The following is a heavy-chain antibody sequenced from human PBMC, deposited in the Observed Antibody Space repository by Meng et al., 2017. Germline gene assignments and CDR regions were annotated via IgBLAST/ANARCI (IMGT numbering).Heavy chain of an antibody. D-gene: IGHD6-13*01. CDR2: IIPIFGTA. CDR3: ARRLSSSWGPYFDY. CDR1: GGTFSSYA. J-gene: IGHJ4*02. Sequence: VQLVQYGGEGKKPGSSVKVTCKASGGTFSSYAISWVRQAPGQGLEWMGGIIPIFGTANYAQKFQGRVTITADDSTSTAYMELSSLRSEDTAVYYCARRLSSSWGPYFDYWGQGTLVTVSS. V-gene: IGHV1-69*01.